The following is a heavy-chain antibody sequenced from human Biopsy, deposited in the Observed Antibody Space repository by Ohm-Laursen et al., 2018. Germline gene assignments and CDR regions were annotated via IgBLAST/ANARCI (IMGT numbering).Heavy chain of an antibody. CDR3: AKDLSVYYYYGIDV. J-gene: IGHJ6*02. CDR2: ISYDQITK. CDR1: GFNYNIYG. Sequence: SLRLSCAASGFNYNIYGMHWVRQAPGKGLEWVAVISYDQITKHYADSVRGRFTISRDNSKNTLYLQVNSLRAEDTAVYYCAKDLSVYYYYGIDVWGQGTTVTVSS. D-gene: IGHD5/OR15-5a*01. V-gene: IGHV3-30*18.